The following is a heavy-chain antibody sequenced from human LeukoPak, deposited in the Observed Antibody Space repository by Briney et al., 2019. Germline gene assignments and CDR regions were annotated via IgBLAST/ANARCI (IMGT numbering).Heavy chain of an antibody. CDR1: GDSVTKYY. CDR2: VSYDGTT. D-gene: IGHD2-21*01. J-gene: IGHJ4*02. Sequence: SETLSLTCSVSGDSVTKYYWSWIRQPPGKGLEWIGYVSYDGTTNYTPSLRSRVIMAVDTAINHISLRLASVTAADTAVYYCARLDCHGDGCYNHWGQGTLVTVSS. CDR3: ARLDCHGDGCYNH. V-gene: IGHV4-59*08.